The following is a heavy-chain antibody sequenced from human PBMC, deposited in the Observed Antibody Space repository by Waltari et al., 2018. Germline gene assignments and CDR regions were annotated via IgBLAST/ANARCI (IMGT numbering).Heavy chain of an antibody. CDR3: ARGTYYYDSSGNNWFDP. CDR2: INPNMGGT. V-gene: IGHV1-2*02. J-gene: IGHJ5*02. D-gene: IGHD3-22*01. Sequence: QVQLVQSGAEVKKPGASVKVSCKASGYTFTGYYMHWVRQAPGQGLGGMGWINPNMGGTNDAQKFQGRVTMTRDTSSSTAYMELSRLRSDDTAVYYCARGTYYYDSSGNNWFDPWGQGTLVTVSS. CDR1: GYTFTGYY.